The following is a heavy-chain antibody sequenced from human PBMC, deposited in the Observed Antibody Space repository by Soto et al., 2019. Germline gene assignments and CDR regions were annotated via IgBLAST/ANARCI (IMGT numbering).Heavy chain of an antibody. V-gene: IGHV1-3*01. D-gene: IGHD6-13*01. CDR2: INAANGDT. CDR1: GYTFTSYG. CDR3: VRRNVSATGIDWFDP. J-gene: IGHJ5*02. Sequence: ASVKVSCKASGYTFTSYGIHWVRQAPGQRLEWMGWINAANGDTKYSPKFQGRVTITRETSASTAYMELSSLRSEDTAVYYCVRRNVSATGIDWFDPWGQGTLVTVSS.